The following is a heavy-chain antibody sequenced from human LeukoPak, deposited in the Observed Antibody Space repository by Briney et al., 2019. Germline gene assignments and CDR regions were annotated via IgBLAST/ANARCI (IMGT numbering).Heavy chain of an antibody. J-gene: IGHJ4*02. CDR1: GYSISSGYY. D-gene: IGHD3-10*01. CDR2: IYHSGST. V-gene: IGHV4-38-2*02. CDR3: ARGVLVRGVIVFDY. Sequence: PSETLSLTCTVSGYSISSGYYWGWIRPPPGKGLGWIGSIYHSGSTYYNPSLESRVTISVDTSKNQFSLKLSSVTAADTAVYYCARGVLVRGVIVFDYWGQGTLVTVSS.